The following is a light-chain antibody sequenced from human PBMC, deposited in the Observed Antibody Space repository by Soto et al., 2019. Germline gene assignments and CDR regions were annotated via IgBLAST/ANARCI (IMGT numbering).Light chain of an antibody. CDR2: RAS. V-gene: IGKV1-5*03. CDR1: QSIRSW. CDR3: QQYEGYPYT. J-gene: IGKJ2*01. Sequence: DIQMTQSPSTLSASVGDRVTLTCRASQSIRSWLAWYQQKPGKAPKLLIYRASSLQSGLPSRFSGSGSGTEFTLTITSLQPDDFAIYYWQQYEGYPYTFGQGTRLEIK.